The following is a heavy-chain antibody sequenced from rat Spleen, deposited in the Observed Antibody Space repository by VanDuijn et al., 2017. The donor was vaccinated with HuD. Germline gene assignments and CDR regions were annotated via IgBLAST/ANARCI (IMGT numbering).Heavy chain of an antibody. J-gene: IGHJ3*01. Sequence: EVRLVESGGGLVQPGRSMQLSCAASGFTFNNYGMAWVRQAPTKGLEWVAAISTGGGNTYYRDSVKGRFTISRDNAKSTLYLQMNSLRSEDTATYYCTNNWELYYWGQGTLVTVSS. CDR1: GFTFNNYG. D-gene: IGHD5-1*01. CDR2: ISTGGGNT. CDR3: TNNWELYY. V-gene: IGHV5-46*01.